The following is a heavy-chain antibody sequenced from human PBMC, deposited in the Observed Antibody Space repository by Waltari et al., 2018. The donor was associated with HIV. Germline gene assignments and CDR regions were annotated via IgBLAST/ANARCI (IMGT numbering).Heavy chain of an antibody. Sequence: EVQLLESGGGVEQPGGSLRLSCAASGFTFSNYALSWVRQAPGKGLGGVSLTRCSGGSTYFADSVKGRFNISRDTSRKTLYLQVDSLRAEDTAMYYCARRGVTGTTFFFDYWGQGTLVTVSS. CDR1: GFTFSNYA. D-gene: IGHD1-7*01. V-gene: IGHV3-23*01. CDR2: TRCSGGST. J-gene: IGHJ4*02. CDR3: ARRGVTGTTFFFDY.